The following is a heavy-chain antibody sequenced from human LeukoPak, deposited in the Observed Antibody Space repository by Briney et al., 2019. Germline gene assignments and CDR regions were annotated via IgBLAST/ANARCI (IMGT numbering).Heavy chain of an antibody. V-gene: IGHV1-2*06. Sequence: ASVKVSCKTSGYTFTRYYMHWLRQAPGQGLEWMGRINPNSGGTYYAQKFQGRVTMTRDTSISTSYMELTSIIPHDTAVYYCAGGVLHGGGNWFDPWGQGTLVTVSS. J-gene: IGHJ5*02. CDR2: INPNSGGT. CDR1: GYTFTRYY. D-gene: IGHD3-16*01. CDR3: AGGVLHGGGNWFDP.